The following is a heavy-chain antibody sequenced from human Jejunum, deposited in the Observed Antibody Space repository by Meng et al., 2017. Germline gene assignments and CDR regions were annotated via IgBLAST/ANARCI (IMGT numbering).Heavy chain of an antibody. Sequence: QVQLIQSGAEVKKPGASLKVSCKAPGDSVTSFGITWVRQAPGQGLEWMGWISTYNGQTNLAQKFQDRVTMTTDTSTTTVYMELRSLRSDDTAVYYCARDGVSYTMVRGPTYWGQGTLVPSPQ. V-gene: IGHV1-18*01. D-gene: IGHD3-10*01. CDR1: GDSVTSFG. J-gene: IGHJ4*02. CDR3: ARDGVSYTMVRGPTY. CDR2: ISTYNGQT.